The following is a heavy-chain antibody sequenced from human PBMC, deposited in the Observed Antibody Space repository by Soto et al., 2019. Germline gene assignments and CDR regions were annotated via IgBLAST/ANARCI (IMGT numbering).Heavy chain of an antibody. CDR3: ARDYPGHYDSSGPPGVYYYYGMDV. CDR2: IIPIFGTA. V-gene: IGHV1-69*13. Sequence: ASVKVSCKASGGTFSSYAISWVRQAPGQGLEWMGGIIPIFGTANYAQKFQGRVTITADESTSTAYMELSSLRSEDTAVYYCARDYPGHYDSSGPPGVYYYYGMDVWGQGTTVTVSS. J-gene: IGHJ6*02. D-gene: IGHD3-22*01. CDR1: GGTFSSYA.